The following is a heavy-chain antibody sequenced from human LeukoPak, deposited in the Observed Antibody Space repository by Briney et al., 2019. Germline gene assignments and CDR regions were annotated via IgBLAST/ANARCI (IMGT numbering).Heavy chain of an antibody. Sequence: ASVKVSFKASGYTFTGYYMHWVRQAPGQGLEWMGWINPNSGGTNYAQKFQGRVTMTRDTSISTAYMELSRLRSDDTAVYYCARSRYCSGGSCQTPRWFDPWGQGTLVTVSS. CDR1: GYTFTGYY. V-gene: IGHV1-2*02. CDR2: INPNSGGT. J-gene: IGHJ5*02. CDR3: ARSRYCSGGSCQTPRWFDP. D-gene: IGHD2-15*01.